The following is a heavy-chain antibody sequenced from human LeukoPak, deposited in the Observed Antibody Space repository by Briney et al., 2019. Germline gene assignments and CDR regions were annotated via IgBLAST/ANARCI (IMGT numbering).Heavy chain of an antibody. V-gene: IGHV1-46*01. CDR1: GYTFTSYY. Sequence: ASVKVSCKASGYTFTSYYIHWVRQAPGQGLEWMGIINPSGGSTSYAQKFQGRVTMTRDTSTSTVYTELSSLRSEDTAVYYCARVGSGDSSAYWVGSFDYWGQGTLVTVSS. CDR3: ARVGSGDSSAYWVGSFDY. D-gene: IGHD3-22*01. J-gene: IGHJ4*02. CDR2: INPSGGST.